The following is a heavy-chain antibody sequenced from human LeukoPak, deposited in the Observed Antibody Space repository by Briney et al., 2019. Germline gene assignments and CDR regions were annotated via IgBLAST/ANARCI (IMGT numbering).Heavy chain of an antibody. CDR2: ISNAGST. V-gene: IGHV3-53*01. D-gene: IGHD3-22*01. Sequence: PGGSLRLSCAASGFTVCSTYMSWVRQAPGKGLEWVSIISNAGSTYYADSVKGRFTISRDNSKNTVFLQINSLRAEDTAVYYCARDRPGGYYGFDYWGQGTLVTVSS. CDR3: ARDRPGGYYGFDY. J-gene: IGHJ4*02. CDR1: GFTVCSTY.